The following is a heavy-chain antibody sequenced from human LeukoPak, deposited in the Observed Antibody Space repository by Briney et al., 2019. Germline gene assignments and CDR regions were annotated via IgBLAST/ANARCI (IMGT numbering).Heavy chain of an antibody. D-gene: IGHD4-11*01. Sequence: SETLSLTCTVSSVSISSTTYCWAWIRQPPGKGLEWIGSIYYNGDTYYNPSLKSRVIISADTSKNQFSLKLTSVTAADTAAYYCARGPNTAGNYRAFDLWGQGTKVTVSS. V-gene: IGHV4-39*07. CDR2: IYYNGDT. CDR3: ARGPNTAGNYRAFDL. J-gene: IGHJ3*01. CDR1: SVSISSTTYC.